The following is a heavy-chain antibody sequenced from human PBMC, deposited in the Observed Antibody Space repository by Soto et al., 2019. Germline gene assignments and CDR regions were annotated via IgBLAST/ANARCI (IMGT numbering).Heavy chain of an antibody. Sequence: QVQLVQSGAEVKKPGSSVKVSCKASGGTFSSYTISWVRQAPGQGLEWMGRIIHILGIANYAQKFQGRVTITADNSTSTAYMALSSLRSEDTAVYYCAIANGDSHVGEGYYYYYMYVCGKGTTVTFSS. CDR1: GGTFSSYT. D-gene: IGHD4-17*01. CDR2: IIHILGIA. CDR3: AIANGDSHVGEGYYYYYMYV. J-gene: IGHJ6*03. V-gene: IGHV1-69*02.